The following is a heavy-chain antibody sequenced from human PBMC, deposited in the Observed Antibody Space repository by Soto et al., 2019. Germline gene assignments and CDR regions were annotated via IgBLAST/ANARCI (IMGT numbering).Heavy chain of an antibody. J-gene: IGHJ4*02. CDR1: GFRFSAYA. V-gene: IGHV3-23*01. D-gene: IGHD6-19*01. Sequence: EVQLLESGGGSVQPGGSLRLSCVASGFRFSAYAMYWVRQAPGKGLAWVASVSGSVTRTYYADSVEGRFTISRDDSRNVVYLQMNNLRPEDTALYYCAKTLDSSNGWSNLPLDYWGPGTLVTVSS. CDR2: VSGSVTRT. CDR3: AKTLDSSNGWSNLPLDY.